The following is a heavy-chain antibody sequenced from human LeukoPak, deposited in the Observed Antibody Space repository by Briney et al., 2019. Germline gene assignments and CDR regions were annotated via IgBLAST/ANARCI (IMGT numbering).Heavy chain of an antibody. V-gene: IGHV4-59*08. CDR3: ARLYDILTGFDY. J-gene: IGHJ4*02. CDR2: IYYSGST. D-gene: IGHD3-9*01. Sequence: SETLCLTCTVSSGSLNNYYWSWIRQPPGKGLEWIGYIYYSGSTNHNPSLKSRVTMSVDTSKNQFSLKVNSVTVADTAVYYCARLYDILTGFDYWGQGILVTVSS. CDR1: SGSLNNYY.